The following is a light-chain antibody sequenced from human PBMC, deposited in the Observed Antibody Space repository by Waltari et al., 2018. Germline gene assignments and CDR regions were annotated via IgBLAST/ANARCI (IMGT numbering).Light chain of an antibody. CDR1: QSISTY. V-gene: IGKV1-39*01. J-gene: IGKJ2*01. CDR2: AAS. CDR3: QKSYNSPYT. Sequence: DIQMTQSPSSLSASVGDRVTITCRASQSISTYLNWYQQRPGKAPKLLIYAASSLQSGVPYRFSGTGSETDFTLTISSLQPEDFATYYCQKSYNSPYTFGQGTKLEIK.